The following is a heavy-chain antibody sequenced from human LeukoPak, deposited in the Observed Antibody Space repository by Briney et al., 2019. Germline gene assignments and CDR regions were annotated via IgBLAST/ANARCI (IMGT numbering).Heavy chain of an antibody. D-gene: IGHD3-10*01. CDR3: TRGLSGVASDY. V-gene: IGHV3-74*01. J-gene: IGHJ4*02. Sequence: GGSRRLSCADSGFTFSGNGMNWVPQVPGRGLLGVSRIKSDGSITNYADSVKGRFTISRDNAKNTLYLQMNSLRADDTALYYCTRGLSGVASDYWGQGTLVTVSS. CDR2: IKSDGSIT. CDR1: GFTFSGNG.